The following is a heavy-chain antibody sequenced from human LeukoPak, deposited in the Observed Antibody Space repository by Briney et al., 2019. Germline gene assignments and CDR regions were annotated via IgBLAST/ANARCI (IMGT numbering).Heavy chain of an antibody. D-gene: IGHD3-16*01. CDR1: GFTFSSYS. CDR3: ARCRIYTWPFDP. V-gene: IGHV3-21*01. Sequence: GGSLRLSCAASGFTFSSYSMNWVRQAPGKGLEWVSSISSSSSYIYYADSVKGRFTISRDNAKNSLYLQMNSLRAEDTAVYYCARCRIYTWPFDPWGQGTLVTVSS. CDR2: ISSSSSYI. J-gene: IGHJ5*02.